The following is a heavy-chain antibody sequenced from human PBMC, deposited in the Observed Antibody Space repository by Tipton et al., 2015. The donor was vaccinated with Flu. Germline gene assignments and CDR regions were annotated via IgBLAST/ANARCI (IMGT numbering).Heavy chain of an antibody. CDR1: GGSISSGSYY. CDR2: IYTSGST. J-gene: IGHJ4*02. D-gene: IGHD3-22*01. Sequence: TLSLTCTVSGGSISSGSYYWSWIRQPAGKGLEWIGCIYTSGSTNYNPSLKSRVTISVDTSKNQFSLKLSSVTAADTAVYYCARDGGYYYDSSGVFDYWGQGTLVTVSS. V-gene: IGHV4-61*02. CDR3: ARDGGYYYDSSGVFDY.